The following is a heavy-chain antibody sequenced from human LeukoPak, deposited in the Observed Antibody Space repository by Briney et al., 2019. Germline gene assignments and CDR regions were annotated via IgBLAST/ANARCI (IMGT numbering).Heavy chain of an antibody. CDR2: ISWDGGST. J-gene: IGHJ4*02. V-gene: IGHV3-43*01. CDR3: AKQGELLLYYFDY. Sequence: GGSLRLSCAASGFTFDDYTMHWVRQAPGKGLEWVSLISWDGGSTYYADSVKGRFTISRDNSKNSLYLQMNSLRTEDTALYYCAKQGELLLYYFDYWGQGTLVTVSS. D-gene: IGHD1-26*01. CDR1: GFTFDDYT.